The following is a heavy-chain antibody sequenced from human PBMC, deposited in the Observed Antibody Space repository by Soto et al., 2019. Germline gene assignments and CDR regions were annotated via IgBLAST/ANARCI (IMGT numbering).Heavy chain of an antibody. Sequence: PGGSLRLSCAASGFTFSNYGMHWVRQAPGKGLEWVAVISYDGNNKYYADSVKGRFTISRDNSKNTLYLQMNSLRAEDTAVYYCAKSVYNWNDGFFDSWGQGTRVTVSS. CDR1: GFTFSNYG. V-gene: IGHV3-30*18. D-gene: IGHD1-1*01. CDR2: ISYDGNNK. CDR3: AKSVYNWNDGFFDS. J-gene: IGHJ4*02.